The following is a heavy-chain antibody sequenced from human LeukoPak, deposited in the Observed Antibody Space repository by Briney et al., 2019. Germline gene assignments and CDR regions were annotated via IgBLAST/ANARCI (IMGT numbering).Heavy chain of an antibody. J-gene: IGHJ4*02. CDR3: ARGLGSSGRATGN. CDR1: GYTFTGYY. Sequence: GASVKVSCKASGYTFTGYYMHWVRQAPGQGLEWMGWINPNSGGTNYAQKFQGRVTMTRDTSISTAYMELSRLRSDDTAVCYCARGLGSSGRATGNWGQGTLVTVSS. D-gene: IGHD6-19*01. V-gene: IGHV1-2*02. CDR2: INPNSGGT.